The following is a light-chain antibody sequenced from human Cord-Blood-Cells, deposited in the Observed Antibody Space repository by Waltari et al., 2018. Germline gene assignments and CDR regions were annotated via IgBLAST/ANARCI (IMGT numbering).Light chain of an antibody. CDR1: SSAVGGYNY. Sequence: QSALTQPASVSGSPGQSITISCTGTSSAVGGYNYVSWYQQHPGKAPNIMIYDVSNRPSGVSNRFSGSKSGNTASLTISGLQAEDEADYYCSSYTSSSTWVFGGGTKLTVL. CDR3: SSYTSSSTWV. CDR2: DVS. V-gene: IGLV2-14*03. J-gene: IGLJ3*02.